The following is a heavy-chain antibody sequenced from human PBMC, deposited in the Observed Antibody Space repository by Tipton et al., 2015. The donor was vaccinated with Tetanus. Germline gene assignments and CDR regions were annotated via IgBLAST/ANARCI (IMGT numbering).Heavy chain of an antibody. V-gene: IGHV3-33*01. CDR2: IWYDGTKK. J-gene: IGHJ3*02. CDR1: GFIFSSYG. Sequence: SLRLSCAASGFIFSSYGMHWVRQAPGKGLEWVAVIWYDGTKKYYEDSVRGRFTISRDNSKNTLYLEMDNLRAEDTALYYCARADYGDWSRHAFDIWGRGTMVTVSS. CDR3: ARADYGDWSRHAFDI. D-gene: IGHD4-17*01.